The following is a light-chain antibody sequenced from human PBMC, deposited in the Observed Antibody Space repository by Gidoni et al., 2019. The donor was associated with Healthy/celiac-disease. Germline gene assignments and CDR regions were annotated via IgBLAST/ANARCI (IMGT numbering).Light chain of an antibody. Sequence: QSALTQPASASGSPGQSITISCTGTSSHVGGYNYVSWYQQHPGKAPKLMLYDVSNRPSGVSNRFSGSKSGNTASLTISGLQAEDEADYYCSSYTSSSTLVFGGGTKLTVL. J-gene: IGLJ2*01. V-gene: IGLV2-14*01. CDR2: DVS. CDR3: SSYTSSSTLV. CDR1: SSHVGGYNY.